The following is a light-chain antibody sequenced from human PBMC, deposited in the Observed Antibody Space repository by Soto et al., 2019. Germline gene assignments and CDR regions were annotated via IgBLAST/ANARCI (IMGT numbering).Light chain of an antibody. CDR1: SSDVGGYSH. CDR3: GSYTASSTVV. J-gene: IGLJ1*01. Sequence: QSALTQPASVSGSPGQSITISCTGTSSDVGGYSHVSWYQHHPGKAPKLIIYDVTTRPSGISNRFSASKSGNTASLTISRLQDEDEADYYYGSYTASSTVVFGTGTKVTVL. CDR2: DVT. V-gene: IGLV2-14*03.